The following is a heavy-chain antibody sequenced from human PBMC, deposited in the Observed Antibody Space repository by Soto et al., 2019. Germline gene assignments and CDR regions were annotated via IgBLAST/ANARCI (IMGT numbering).Heavy chain of an antibody. CDR1: GFTFTRYS. CDR3: ARESEDLTSNFDY. CDR2: ISSTTNYI. Sequence: GGSLRLSCAASGFTFTRYSMNWVRQAPGKGLEWVSSISSTTNYIYYGDSMKGRFTISRDNAKNSLYLEMNSLRAEDAAVYYCARESEDLTSNFDYWGQGTLVTVSS. J-gene: IGHJ4*02. V-gene: IGHV3-21*06.